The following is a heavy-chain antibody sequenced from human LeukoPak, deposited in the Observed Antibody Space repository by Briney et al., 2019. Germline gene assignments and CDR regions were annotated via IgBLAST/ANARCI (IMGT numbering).Heavy chain of an antibody. CDR1: GFTFSSYW. V-gene: IGHV3-7*01. Sequence: GGSLRLSCVASGFTFSSYWMSWVRQAPGKGLEWVANIKQDGSEKYFVDSVEGRFTISRDNAKNSLYLQMNSLGAEDTAVYYCARATPISGWYSVYWGQGTLVTVSS. D-gene: IGHD6-19*01. CDR3: ARATPISGWYSVY. CDR2: IKQDGSEK. J-gene: IGHJ4*02.